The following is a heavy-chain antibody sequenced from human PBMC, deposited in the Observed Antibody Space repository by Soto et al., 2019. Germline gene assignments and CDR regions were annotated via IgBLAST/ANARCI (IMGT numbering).Heavy chain of an antibody. Sequence: GESLKISCKGSGYSFTSYWIGWVRQMPGKGLEWMGIIYPGDSDTRYSPSFQGQVTISADKSISTAYLQWSSLKASDTAMYYCAKLQRNSYSSSSANYYYSYRDVWGKGTTVTSP. D-gene: IGHD6-6*01. CDR1: GYSFTSYW. CDR2: IYPGDSDT. CDR3: AKLQRNSYSSSSANYYYSYRDV. J-gene: IGHJ6*03. V-gene: IGHV5-51*01.